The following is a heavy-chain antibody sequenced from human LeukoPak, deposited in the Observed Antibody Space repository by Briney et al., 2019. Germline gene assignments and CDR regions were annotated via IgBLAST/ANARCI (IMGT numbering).Heavy chain of an antibody. CDR3: ARQTVSGHRVFDY. V-gene: IGHV4-31*03. Sequence: SETLSLTCTVSGGSISSSSYYWSWIRQHPGKGLEWIGYIYYSGSTYYNPSLKSRVTISVDTSKNQFSLKLSSVTAADTAVYYCARQTVSGHRVFDYWGQGTLVTVSS. CDR2: IYYSGST. D-gene: IGHD1-1*01. CDR1: GGSISSSSYY. J-gene: IGHJ4*02.